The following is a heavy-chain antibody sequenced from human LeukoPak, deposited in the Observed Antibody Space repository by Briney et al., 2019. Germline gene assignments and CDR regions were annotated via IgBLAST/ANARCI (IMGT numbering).Heavy chain of an antibody. CDR3: ATGPVAWTAGFDY. V-gene: IGHV1-46*02. Sequence: ASVKVSCKASGYTFNTYYLHWVRQAPGQGLEWMGLINPSGGSTRYAQNFQGRVTMTEDTSTDTAYMELSSLRSEDTAVYYCATGPVAWTAGFDYWGQGTLVTVSP. CDR2: INPSGGST. J-gene: IGHJ4*02. CDR1: GYTFNTYY. D-gene: IGHD3/OR15-3a*01.